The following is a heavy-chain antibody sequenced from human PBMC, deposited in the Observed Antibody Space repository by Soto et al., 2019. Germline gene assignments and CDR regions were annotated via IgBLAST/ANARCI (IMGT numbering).Heavy chain of an antibody. D-gene: IGHD2-8*01. Sequence: GASVKVSCKASGYTFTSYGISWVRQAPGQGLEWMGWISAYNGNTNYAQKLQGRVTMTTDTSTSTAYMELRSLRSYDTTVYYCARDRPDQYCTNSVCLIDVWGQRTTVTVSS. J-gene: IGHJ6*02. CDR1: GYTFTSYG. V-gene: IGHV1-18*04. CDR2: ISAYNGNT. CDR3: ARDRPDQYCTNSVCLIDV.